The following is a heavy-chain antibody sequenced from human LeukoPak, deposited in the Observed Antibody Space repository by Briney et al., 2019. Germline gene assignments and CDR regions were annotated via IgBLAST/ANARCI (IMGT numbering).Heavy chain of an antibody. Sequence: SETLSLTCSVSADSLRSHYWNWIRQPPGGGLEWIASANFGGNTNYNPSLKSRVSILMDTSKNQFSLHMSPVTAADTAFYFCSRGVGSGFPYYFDSWGQGILVTVSS. D-gene: IGHD6-19*01. V-gene: IGHV4-59*11. J-gene: IGHJ4*02. CDR1: ADSLRSHY. CDR3: SRGVGSGFPYYFDS. CDR2: ANFGGNT.